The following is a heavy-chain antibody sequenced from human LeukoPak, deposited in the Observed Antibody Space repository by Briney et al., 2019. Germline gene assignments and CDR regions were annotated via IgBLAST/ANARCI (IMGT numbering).Heavy chain of an antibody. CDR3: ARVSLIYGSGSYYQSPLAY. CDR1: GYSFTDYY. J-gene: IGHJ4*02. Sequence: ASVKVSCKTSGYSFTDYYVHWVRQAPGQGLEWMGWINPNSGVTNYAQKFQGWVTMTGDTSISTAYMELNRLRSDDTAVYYCARVSLIYGSGSYYQSPLAYWGQGTLVTVSS. CDR2: INPNSGVT. V-gene: IGHV1-2*04. D-gene: IGHD3-10*01.